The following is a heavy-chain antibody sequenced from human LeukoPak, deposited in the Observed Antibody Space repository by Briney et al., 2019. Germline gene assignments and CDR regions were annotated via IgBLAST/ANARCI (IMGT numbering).Heavy chain of an antibody. CDR2: IYYSGST. CDR3: ARDARVWFGEEGYNWFDP. V-gene: IGHV4-30-4*01. CDR1: GGSISSGDYC. J-gene: IGHJ5*02. Sequence: SETLSLTCTVSGGSISSGDYCWSWIRQPPGKGLEWIGYIYYSGSTYYNPSLKSRVTISVDTSKNQFSLKLSSVTAADTAVYYCARDARVWFGEEGYNWFDPWGQGTLVTVSS. D-gene: IGHD3-10*01.